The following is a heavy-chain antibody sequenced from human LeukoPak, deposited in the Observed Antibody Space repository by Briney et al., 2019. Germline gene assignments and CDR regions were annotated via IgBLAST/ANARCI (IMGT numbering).Heavy chain of an antibody. J-gene: IGHJ4*02. D-gene: IGHD3-10*01. CDR1: GFTFSSYA. V-gene: IGHV3-64*01. CDR2: ISSNGGST. Sequence: GGSLRLSCAASGFTFSSYAMHWVRQAPGKGLEYVSAISSNGGSTYYANSVKGRFTISRDNSKNTLYLQMGSLRAAHMAVYYCARDRITMVRGVLWRGYFDYWGQGTLVSVSS. CDR3: ARDRITMVRGVLWRGYFDY.